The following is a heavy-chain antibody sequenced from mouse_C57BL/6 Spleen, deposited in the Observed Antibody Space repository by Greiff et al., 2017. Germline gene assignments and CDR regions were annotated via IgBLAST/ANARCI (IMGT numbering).Heavy chain of an antibody. CDR2: IRSGSSTT. D-gene: IGHD1-1*01. Sequence: EVKLVESGGGLVKPGGSLKLSCAASGFTFSDYGMHWVRQAPEKGLEWVAYIRSGSSTTYYADTVKGRFTISRDNAKNTLFLQMTSLRSEDTAMYYCARDYGSSSHFDCWGQGTTLTVSS. CDR1: GFTFSDYG. J-gene: IGHJ2*01. CDR3: ARDYGSSSHFDC. V-gene: IGHV5-17*01.